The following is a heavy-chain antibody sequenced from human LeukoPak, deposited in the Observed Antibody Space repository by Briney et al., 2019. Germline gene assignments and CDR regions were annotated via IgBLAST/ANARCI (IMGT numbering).Heavy chain of an antibody. CDR3: ARGRGRNPSGYYYYMDV. J-gene: IGHJ6*04. V-gene: IGHV3-30*03. CDR2: ISYDGSNK. CDR1: GFTFSSYS. Sequence: GGSLRLSCAASGFTFSSYSIHWVRQAPGKGLEWVAVISYDGSNKYYAESVKGRFTISRDNSKGTLYLLMSSLRADDTAVYYCARGRGRNPSGYYYYMDVWGKGTTVTISS. D-gene: IGHD3-16*01.